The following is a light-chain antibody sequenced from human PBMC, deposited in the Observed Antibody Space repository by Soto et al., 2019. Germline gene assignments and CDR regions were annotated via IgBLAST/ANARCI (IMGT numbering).Light chain of an antibody. CDR2: DVS. CDR3: SSYTTSSSVV. V-gene: IGLV2-14*01. J-gene: IGLJ2*01. CDR1: SSDVGGYDY. Sequence: QSVLTQPASVSGSPGQSITISCTGTSSDVGGYDYVSWYQHHPGKAPKLLIYDVSIRPSGVSSRFSGSKSGNTASLTISGLQADDEAYYYCSSYTTSSSVVFGGGTKLIVL.